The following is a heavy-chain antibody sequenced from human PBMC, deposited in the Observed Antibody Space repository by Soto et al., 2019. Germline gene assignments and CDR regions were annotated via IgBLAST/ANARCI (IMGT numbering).Heavy chain of an antibody. CDR1: GYSFTSYW. V-gene: IGHV5-51*01. J-gene: IGHJ6*04. D-gene: IGHD2-15*01. Sequence: PGESLKISCKGSGYSFTSYWIGWVRQMPGKGLEWMGIIYPGDSDTRYSPSFQGQVTISADKSISTAYLQWSSLKASDTSMYYCARHDCVLSGGSSGSIYYYYYCMDVWCKGTTVTVSS. CDR3: ARHDCVLSGGSSGSIYYYYYCMDV. CDR2: IYPGDSDT.